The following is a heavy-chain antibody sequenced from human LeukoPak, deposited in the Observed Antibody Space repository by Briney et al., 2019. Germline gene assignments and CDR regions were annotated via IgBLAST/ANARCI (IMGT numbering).Heavy chain of an antibody. J-gene: IGHJ4*02. CDR1: GGSISSYY. D-gene: IGHD2-15*01. CDR2: IYYSGST. V-gene: IGHV4-59*08. CDR3: ARAALGGGSCYFDY. Sequence: SETLSLNCTVSGGSISSYYWSWIRQPPGKGLEWIGYIYYSGSTNYNPSLKSRVTISVDTSKNQFSLKLSSVTAADTAVYYCARAALGGGSCYFDYWGQGTLVTVSS.